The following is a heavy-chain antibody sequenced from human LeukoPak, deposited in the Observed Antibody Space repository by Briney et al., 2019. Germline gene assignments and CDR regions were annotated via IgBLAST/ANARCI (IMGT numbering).Heavy chain of an antibody. J-gene: IGHJ4*02. CDR3: ARCPIPHVVVPAAAYY. CDR2: IIPIFGTA. CDR1: GGTFIHYS. Sequence: SVRVSCKASGGTFIHYSISWVRQAPGQGLEWMGGIIPIFGTANYAQKFQGRVTITADESTSTAYMELSSLRSEDTAVYYCARCPIPHVVVPAAAYYWGQGTLVTVSS. V-gene: IGHV1-69*13. D-gene: IGHD2-2*01.